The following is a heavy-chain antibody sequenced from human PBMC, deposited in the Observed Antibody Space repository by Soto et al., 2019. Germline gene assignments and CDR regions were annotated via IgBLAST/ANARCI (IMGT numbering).Heavy chain of an antibody. CDR2: IYYSGST. J-gene: IGHJ4*02. CDR3: ARFEVPAAMSGY. CDR1: GGSISSGGYY. D-gene: IGHD2-2*01. Sequence: SETLSLTCTVSGGSISSGGYYWSWIRQHPGKGLEWIGYIYYSGSTYYNPSLKSRVTISVDTSKNQFSLKLSSVTAADTAVYYCARFEVPAAMSGYWGQGTLVTVSS. V-gene: IGHV4-31*03.